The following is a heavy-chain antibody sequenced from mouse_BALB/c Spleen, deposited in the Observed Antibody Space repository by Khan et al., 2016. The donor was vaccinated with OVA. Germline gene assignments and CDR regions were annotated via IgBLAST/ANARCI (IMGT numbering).Heavy chain of an antibody. CDR3: ARWFTY. Sequence: EVQLQESGPGLVKPSQSLSLTCTVTGYSITSDYAWNWIRQFPGNNLERMGYITYSGATSYLPSLKSRISITRDTSKNQFFLQLNSVTTEDSATYYCARWFTYWGQGTLVTVS. CDR2: ITYSGAT. J-gene: IGHJ3*01. V-gene: IGHV3-2*02. CDR1: GYSITSDYA.